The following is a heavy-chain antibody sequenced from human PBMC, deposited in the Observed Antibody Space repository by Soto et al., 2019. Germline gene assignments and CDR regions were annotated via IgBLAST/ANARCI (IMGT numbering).Heavy chain of an antibody. CDR3: ARGISTTRYYYYYGMDV. CDR2: INPSGGIT. Sequence: ASVKVSCKASGYTLTSYYLHWVRQAPGQGPEWMGIINPSGGITNDAQKFQDRVTMTSDTSTSTVYMELSSLRSEDTAVYYCARGISTTRYYYYYGMDVWGQGTTVTVSS. J-gene: IGHJ6*02. D-gene: IGHD2-2*01. CDR1: GYTLTSYY. V-gene: IGHV1-46*01.